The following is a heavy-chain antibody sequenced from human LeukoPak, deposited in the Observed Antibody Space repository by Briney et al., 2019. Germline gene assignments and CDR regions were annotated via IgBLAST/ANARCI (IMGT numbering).Heavy chain of an antibody. CDR1: GGSFSGYY. V-gene: IGHV4-30-4*08. CDR3: AREDPYYYDSSGQGYFDY. Sequence: SETLSLTCAVYGGSFSGYYWSWIRQPPGKGLEWIGYIYYSGSTYYNPSLKSRVTISVDTSKNQFSLKLSSVTAADTAVYYCAREDPYYYDSSGQGYFDYWGQGTLVTVSS. D-gene: IGHD3-22*01. J-gene: IGHJ4*02. CDR2: IYYSGST.